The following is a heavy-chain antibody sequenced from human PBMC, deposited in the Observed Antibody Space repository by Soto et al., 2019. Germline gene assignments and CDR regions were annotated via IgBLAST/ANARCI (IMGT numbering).Heavy chain of an antibody. V-gene: IGHV1-18*01. D-gene: IGHD4-4*01. J-gene: IGHJ6*02. CDR3: ARQNSNYVGYYGMDV. CDR2: ISAYNGNT. Sequence: ASVKVSCKASGYTFTSYGISWVRQAPGQGLEWMGWISAYNGNTNYAQKLQGRVTMTTDTSTSTAYMELSRLRSDDTAVYYCARQNSNYVGYYGMDVWGQGATVTVSS. CDR1: GYTFTSYG.